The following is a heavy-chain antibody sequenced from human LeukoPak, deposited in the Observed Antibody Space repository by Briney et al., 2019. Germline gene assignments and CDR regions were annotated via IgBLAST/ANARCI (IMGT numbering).Heavy chain of an antibody. D-gene: IGHD3-9*01. J-gene: IGHJ4*02. CDR2: ISYDGSNK. Sequence: GGSLRLSCEASGFTFSSYGMHWVRQAPGKGLEWVAVISYDGSNKYYADSVKGRFTISRDNSKNTLYLQMNSLRAEDTAVYYCAKGRTYYDILTLTSDYWGQGTLVTVSS. CDR1: GFTFSSYG. V-gene: IGHV3-30*18. CDR3: AKGRTYYDILTLTSDY.